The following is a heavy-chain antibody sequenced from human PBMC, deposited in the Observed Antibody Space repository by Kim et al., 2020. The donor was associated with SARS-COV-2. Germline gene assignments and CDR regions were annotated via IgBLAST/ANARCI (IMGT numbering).Heavy chain of an antibody. Sequence: YAPKFQGRVTINAEKSTYTLSMELSSLRYEDTAIYYCARAVVRGLGWFDPWGQGTLVTVSS. D-gene: IGHD3-10*01. V-gene: IGHV1-69*04. J-gene: IGHJ5*02. CDR3: ARAVVRGLGWFDP.